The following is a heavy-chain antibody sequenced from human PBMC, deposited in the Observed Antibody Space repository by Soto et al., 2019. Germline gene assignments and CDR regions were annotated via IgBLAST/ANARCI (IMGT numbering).Heavy chain of an antibody. Sequence: PGGSLRLSCVGSGLTFRNFAMSWVRQAPGKGLEWVSTVSGSGGTTYYADSVKGRFIISRDNSKNTLYLQMNSLRAEDTAVYYCARARAAAGILDYGMDVWGQGTTVTVSS. CDR2: VSGSGGTT. V-gene: IGHV3-23*01. CDR1: GLTFRNFA. CDR3: ARARAAAGILDYGMDV. D-gene: IGHD6-13*01. J-gene: IGHJ6*02.